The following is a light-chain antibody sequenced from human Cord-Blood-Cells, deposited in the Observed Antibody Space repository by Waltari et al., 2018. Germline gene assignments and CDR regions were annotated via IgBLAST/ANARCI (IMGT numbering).Light chain of an antibody. CDR3: SSYTSSSTLV. Sequence: QSALTQPASVSGSPGQSITISCTGTSSDVGGYNYVSWYQQHPGKAPKLMIDDVSKRPSGVSNRFSGSKSDNTASLTISGLQAEDEADYYCSSYTSSSTLVFGGGTKLTVL. V-gene: IGLV2-14*01. CDR1: SSDVGGYNY. CDR2: DVS. J-gene: IGLJ2*01.